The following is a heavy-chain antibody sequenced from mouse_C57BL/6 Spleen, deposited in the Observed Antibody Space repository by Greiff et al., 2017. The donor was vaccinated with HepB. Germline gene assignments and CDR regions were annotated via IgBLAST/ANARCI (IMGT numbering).Heavy chain of an antibody. V-gene: IGHV1-82*01. J-gene: IGHJ4*01. CDR3: ARSPLGRGAMDY. CDR1: GYAFSSSW. Sequence: VKLQESGPELVKPGASVKISCKASGYAFSSSWMNWVKQRPGKGLEWIGRIYPGDGDTNYNGKFKGKATLTADKSSSTAYMQLSSLTSEDSAVYFCARSPLGRGAMDYWGQGTSVTVSS. D-gene: IGHD4-1*01. CDR2: IYPGDGDT.